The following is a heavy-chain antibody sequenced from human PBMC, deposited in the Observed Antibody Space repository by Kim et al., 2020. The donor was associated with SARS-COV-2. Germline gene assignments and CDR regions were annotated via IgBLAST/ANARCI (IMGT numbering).Heavy chain of an antibody. CDR3: AQERTGGTEYDYFCMGV. Sequence: SVKGRFTISRDNSGNTLYLDMKSLRSEDTAVYYCAQERTGGTEYDYFCMGVWGKGTTVTVPS. V-gene: IGHV3-33*06. D-gene: IGHD1-26*01. J-gene: IGHJ6*03.